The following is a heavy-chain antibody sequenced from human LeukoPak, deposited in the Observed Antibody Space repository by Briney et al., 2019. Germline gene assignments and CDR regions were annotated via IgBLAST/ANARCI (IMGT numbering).Heavy chain of an antibody. J-gene: IGHJ4*02. V-gene: IGHV1-2*02. CDR3: AREGRSGWIDY. D-gene: IGHD6-19*01. Sequence: ASVKVSCKASGYTFTGYYIHWVRQAPGQGLEWMGWINLNSGGTNYAQKFQGRVTMTRDTSISTAYMELSSLRSDDTAVYYCAREGRSGWIDYWGQGTLVTVSS. CDR1: GYTFTGYY. CDR2: INLNSGGT.